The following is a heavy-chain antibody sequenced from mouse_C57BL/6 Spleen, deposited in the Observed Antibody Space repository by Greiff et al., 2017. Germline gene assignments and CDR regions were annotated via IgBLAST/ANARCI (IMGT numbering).Heavy chain of an antibody. CDR1: GFTFSSYA. CDR3: TSFITTVVEGYFDV. D-gene: IGHD1-1*01. V-gene: IGHV5-9-1*02. Sequence: EVKLMESGEGLVKPGGSLKLSCAASGFTFSSYAMSWVRQTPEKRLEWVAYISSGGDYIYYADTVKGRFTISRDNARNTLYLQMSSLKSEDTAIYYCTSFITTVVEGYFDVWGTGTTVTVSS. CDR2: ISSGGDYI. J-gene: IGHJ1*03.